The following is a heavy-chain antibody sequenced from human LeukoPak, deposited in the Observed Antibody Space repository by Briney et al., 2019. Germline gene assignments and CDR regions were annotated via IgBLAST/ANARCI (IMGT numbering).Heavy chain of an antibody. CDR1: GFTFSSYW. CDR3: ARVRYCGGDCLNYFDY. J-gene: IGHJ4*02. Sequence: GGSLRLSCAASGFTFSSYWMSWVRQAPGKGLEWVANIKQDGSEKYYVDSVKGRFTISRDNAKNSLYLQMNSLRAEDTAVYYCARVRYCGGDCLNYFDYWGQGTLVTVS. D-gene: IGHD2-21*02. CDR2: IKQDGSEK. V-gene: IGHV3-7*01.